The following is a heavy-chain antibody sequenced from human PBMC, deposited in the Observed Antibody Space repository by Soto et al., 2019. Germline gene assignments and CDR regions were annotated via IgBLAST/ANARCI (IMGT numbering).Heavy chain of an antibody. CDR1: GFTFSSYS. Sequence: EVQLVESGGGLVKPGGSLRLSCAASGFTFSSYSMNWVRQAPGKGLEWVSSISSSSSYIYYADSVKGRFTISRDNAKNSLYLQMNSVRAEDTAVYYCARENVDTAMVGAAGPTPTTNDYWGQGTLVTVSS. CDR2: ISSSSSYI. V-gene: IGHV3-21*01. CDR3: ARENVDTAMVGAAGPTPTTNDY. J-gene: IGHJ4*02. D-gene: IGHD5-18*01.